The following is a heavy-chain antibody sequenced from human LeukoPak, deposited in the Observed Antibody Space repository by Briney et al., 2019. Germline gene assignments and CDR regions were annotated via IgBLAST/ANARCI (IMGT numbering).Heavy chain of an antibody. J-gene: IGHJ4*02. CDR3: GKEEQRAITPGLDY. CDR1: GFTFSSYA. V-gene: IGHV3-23*01. D-gene: IGHD4-23*01. Sequence: GGSLRLSCAASGFTFSSYAITWVRQAPGKGLEWVSAVSSNGAKTYYADSVKGRFTISRDNYKNMVFLQMNSLRAEDTAVYYCGKEEQRAITPGLDYWGQGTLVTVSS. CDR2: VSSNGAKT.